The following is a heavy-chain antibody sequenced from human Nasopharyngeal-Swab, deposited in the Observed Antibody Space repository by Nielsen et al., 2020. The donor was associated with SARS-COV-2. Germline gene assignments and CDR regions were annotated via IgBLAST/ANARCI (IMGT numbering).Heavy chain of an antibody. D-gene: IGHD1-1*01. CDR2: ISAYNGNT. Sequence: ASVKVSCKASGDSFDRYAISWVRQAPGQGLEWMGWISAYNGNTNYAQKLQGRVTMTTDTSTSTAYMELRSLRSDDTAVYYCARVQYRYMDVWGKGTTVTVSS. CDR3: ARVQYRYMDV. J-gene: IGHJ6*03. CDR1: GDSFDRYA. V-gene: IGHV1-18*01.